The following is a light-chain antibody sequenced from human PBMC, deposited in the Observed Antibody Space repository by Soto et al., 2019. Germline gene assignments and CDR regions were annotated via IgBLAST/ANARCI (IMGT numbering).Light chain of an antibody. Sequence: DIKMTQAPSSLSASVGDSVTITCXASQSISSYLNWYQQKPGKAPKLLIYAASSLQSGVPSRFSGSGSGTDFTLTISSLQPEDFATYYCQQSYSTPKTFGQGTKVDIK. CDR3: QQSYSTPKT. J-gene: IGKJ1*01. V-gene: IGKV1-39*01. CDR1: QSISSY. CDR2: AAS.